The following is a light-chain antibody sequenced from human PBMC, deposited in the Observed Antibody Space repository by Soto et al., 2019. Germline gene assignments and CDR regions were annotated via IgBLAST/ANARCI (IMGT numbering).Light chain of an antibody. J-gene: IGLJ1*01. CDR2: EVS. Sequence: QSVLTQPASVSGSPGQSITISCTGTSSYVGSYNLVSWYQQHPGKAPKFMIYEVSKRPSGVSNRFSGSKSGNTASLTISGLQAEDEADYYCCSYASTTIYVFGTGNKVTVL. CDR1: SSYVGSYNL. CDR3: CSYASTTIYV. V-gene: IGLV2-23*02.